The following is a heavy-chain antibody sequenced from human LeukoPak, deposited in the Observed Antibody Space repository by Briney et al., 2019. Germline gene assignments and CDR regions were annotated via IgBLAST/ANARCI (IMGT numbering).Heavy chain of an antibody. CDR1: GFTFSTYA. CDR2: FTYDGSDT. V-gene: IGHV3-30*04. D-gene: IGHD3-9*01. CDR3: ARSIGLTGGGVDV. J-gene: IGHJ6*02. Sequence: GGSLRLSCVASGFTFSTYAMHWVRQAPGKGLEWAAVFTYDGSDTYYADSVKGRFTISRDNSKSTLFLQMNSLRAEDTAVYYCARSIGLTGGGVDVWGQGTTVTVSS.